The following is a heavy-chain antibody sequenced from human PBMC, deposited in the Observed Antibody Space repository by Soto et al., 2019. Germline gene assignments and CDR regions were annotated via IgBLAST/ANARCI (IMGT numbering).Heavy chain of an antibody. V-gene: IGHV5-51*01. CDR1: GYSFTSYW. J-gene: IGHJ6*02. CDR3: ARQMVRGGHYYYYGMDV. CDR2: IYPGDSDT. D-gene: IGHD3-10*01. Sequence: SNKISCKGSGYSFTSYWVGWVRQMNGKGLEWMGIIYPGDSDTRYSPSFQGQVTISADKSISTAYLQWSSLKASDTAMYYCARQMVRGGHYYYYGMDVWGQGTTVTVSS.